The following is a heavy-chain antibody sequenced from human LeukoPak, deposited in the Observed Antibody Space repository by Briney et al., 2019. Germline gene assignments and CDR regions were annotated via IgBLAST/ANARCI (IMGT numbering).Heavy chain of an antibody. CDR1: GGSIRRSSYY. V-gene: IGHV4-39*01. J-gene: IGHJ4*02. CDR3: ARHWDNNGWNFDY. D-gene: IGHD6-19*01. Sequence: KPSETLSLTCIVSGGSIRRSSYYWGWIRQPPGKGLEWFGSIYYSGSTYYNPSLKSRVTISVDTSKNQFSLSLTSVTAADTAVYYCARHWDNNGWNFDYWGRGTLVTVSS. CDR2: IYYSGST.